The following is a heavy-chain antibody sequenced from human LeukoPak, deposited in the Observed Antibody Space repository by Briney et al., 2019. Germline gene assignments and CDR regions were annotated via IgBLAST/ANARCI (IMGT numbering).Heavy chain of an antibody. Sequence: SETLSLTCTVSGGSISSGSYYWSWIRQPAGKGLEWIGRFDTSGSTNYNPSLKSRVTISVDTSKNQFSLKLSSVTAVDTAVYYCARNSIAAAAHYWGQGTLVTVSS. CDR2: FDTSGST. J-gene: IGHJ4*02. V-gene: IGHV4-61*02. D-gene: IGHD6-13*01. CDR3: ARNSIAAAAHY. CDR1: GGSISSGSYY.